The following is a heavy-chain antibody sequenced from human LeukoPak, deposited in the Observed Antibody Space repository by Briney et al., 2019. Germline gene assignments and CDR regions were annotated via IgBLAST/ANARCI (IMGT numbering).Heavy chain of an antibody. Sequence: ASVKVSCKASGGSFSSYGIGWVRQAPGQGLEWMGEIIPIFGTANYAQKFQGRVTITADESTSTVYMELSSLRSDDTAVYYCARVVAAAGIYYYGMDVWGQGTTVTVSS. CDR1: GGSFSSYG. J-gene: IGHJ6*02. V-gene: IGHV1-69*13. CDR2: IIPIFGTA. CDR3: ARVVAAAGIYYYGMDV. D-gene: IGHD6-13*01.